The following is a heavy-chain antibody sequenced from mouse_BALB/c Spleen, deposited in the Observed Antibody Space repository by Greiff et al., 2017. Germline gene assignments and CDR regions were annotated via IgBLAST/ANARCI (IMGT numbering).Heavy chain of an antibody. CDR3: ARWLRYYAMDY. D-gene: IGHD2-2*01. V-gene: IGHV5-17*02. CDR2: ISSGSSTI. J-gene: IGHJ4*01. CDR1: GFTFSSFG. Sequence: EVQLQESGGGLVQPGGSRKLSCAASGFTFSSFGMHWVRQAPEKGLEWVAYISSGSSTIYYADTVKGRFTISRDNPKNTLFLQMTSLRSEDTAMYYCARWLRYYAMDYWGQGTSVTVSS.